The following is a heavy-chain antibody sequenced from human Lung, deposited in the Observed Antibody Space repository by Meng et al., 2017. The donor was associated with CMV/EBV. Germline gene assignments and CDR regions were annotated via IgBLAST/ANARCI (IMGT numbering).Heavy chain of an antibody. CDR3: ARDRGGKAAAGGY. CDR1: GGTFSSYA. V-gene: IGHV1-69*10. J-gene: IGHJ4*02. Sequence: KACGGTFSSYAISWVRQAPGQGLEWMGGIIPILGIANYAQKFQGRVTITADKSTSTAYMELSSLRSEDTAVYYCARDRGGKAAAGGYWGQGTLVTVSS. CDR2: IIPILGIA. D-gene: IGHD6-13*01.